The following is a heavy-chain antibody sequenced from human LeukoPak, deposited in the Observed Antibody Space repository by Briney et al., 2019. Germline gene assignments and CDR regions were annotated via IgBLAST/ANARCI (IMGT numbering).Heavy chain of an antibody. J-gene: IGHJ3*02. CDR3: ARGSLYYYDTSGAAGFDI. CDR1: GYTFTTYY. D-gene: IGHD3-22*01. V-gene: IGHV1-46*01. Sequence: ASVKVSCKASGYTFTTYYIHWVRQAPGQGLEWMGVINPSGGTTNYAQNFQGRVIMTRDTSTNTVYMDLSSLRSEDTAVYYCARGSLYYYDTSGAAGFDIWGQGTVVTVSS. CDR2: INPSGGTT.